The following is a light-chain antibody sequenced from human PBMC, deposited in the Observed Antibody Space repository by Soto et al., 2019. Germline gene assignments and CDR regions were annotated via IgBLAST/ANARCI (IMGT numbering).Light chain of an antibody. Sequence: ALTQPASVSGSPGQSITISCTGTSSDVGGYNYVSWYQQHPGKAPKLMIYEVSNRPSGVSNRFSGSKSGNTASLTISGLQAEDEADYYCSSYTSSSTLAFGTGTKATVL. V-gene: IGLV2-14*01. J-gene: IGLJ1*01. CDR2: EVS. CDR1: SSDVGGYNY. CDR3: SSYTSSSTLA.